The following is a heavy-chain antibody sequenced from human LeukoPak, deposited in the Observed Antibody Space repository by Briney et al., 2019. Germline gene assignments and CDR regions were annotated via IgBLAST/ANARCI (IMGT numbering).Heavy chain of an antibody. Sequence: GSVTVSCKPSGYSFTGYFMHWVRQAPGQGLEWMGWINPNSGDTKYAQRFQGRVTMTRDTSINTAYMELRRLTSDDTAVYYCARVPSMIRGVVNYGMDVWGQGTTVTVSS. CDR1: GYSFTGYF. D-gene: IGHD3-10*01. CDR3: ARVPSMIRGVVNYGMDV. CDR2: INPNSGDT. V-gene: IGHV1-2*02. J-gene: IGHJ6*02.